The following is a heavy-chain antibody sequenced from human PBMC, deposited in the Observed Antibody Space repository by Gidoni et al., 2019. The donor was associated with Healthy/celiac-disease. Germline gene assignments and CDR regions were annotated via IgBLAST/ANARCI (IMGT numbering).Heavy chain of an antibody. J-gene: IGHJ4*02. CDR3: ARRGPVRWLQSLDY. D-gene: IGHD5-12*01. V-gene: IGHV4-59*08. CDR2: IYYSGST. CDR1: GGSISSYY. Sequence: QVQLQESGPGLVKTSETLSLTCTVSGGSISSYYWSWVRQPPGKGLEWIGYIYYSGSTNYNPSLKSRVTISLDTSKNQFSLKLSSVTAADTAVYYCARRGPVRWLQSLDYWGQGTLVTVSS.